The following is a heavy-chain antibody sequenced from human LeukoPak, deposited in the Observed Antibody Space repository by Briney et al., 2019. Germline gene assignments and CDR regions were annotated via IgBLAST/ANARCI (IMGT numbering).Heavy chain of an antibody. CDR1: GFTFSSYS. CDR2: ISSSSSSYI. D-gene: IGHD3-22*01. CDR3: ARGAPYSSSWYLYYDSSGPDY. Sequence: GGSLRLSCAASGFTFSSYSMNWVRQAPGKGLEWVSSISSSSSSYIYYADSVKGRFTISRDNAKNTLYLQMNSLRAEDTAVYYCARGAPYSSSWYLYYDSSGPDYWGQGTLVTVSS. J-gene: IGHJ4*02. V-gene: IGHV3-21*01.